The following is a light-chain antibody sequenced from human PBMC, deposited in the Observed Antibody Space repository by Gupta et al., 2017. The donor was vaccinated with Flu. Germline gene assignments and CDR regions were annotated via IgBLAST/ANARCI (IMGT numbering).Light chain of an antibody. CDR2: EVT. J-gene: IGLJ3*02. Sequence: SALTQPASVSGSPGQSITISCTGTSSDIGNDNPVSWYQQHPGKAPKLIIYEVTKRPSGISARFSGSRSDNTASLTISGRQPEDEAEYFCCSYGRRTLWVFGGGTELTVL. CDR1: SSDIGNDNP. CDR3: CSYGRRTLWV. V-gene: IGLV2-23*02.